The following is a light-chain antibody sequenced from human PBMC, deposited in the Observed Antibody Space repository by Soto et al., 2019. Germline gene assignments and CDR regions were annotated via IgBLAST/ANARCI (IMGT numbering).Light chain of an antibody. J-gene: IGKJ5*01. CDR1: QTVSSRF. Sequence: EIVLTQSPGTLSLSPGERATLSCRASQTVSSRFLAWYQQKPGQAPRLLIYGALSRATGIPDRFSGSGSGTDFTLTISRLEPEDFALYYCQQYNNWPPITFGQGTRLEIK. CDR3: QQYNNWPPIT. CDR2: GAL. V-gene: IGKV3-20*01.